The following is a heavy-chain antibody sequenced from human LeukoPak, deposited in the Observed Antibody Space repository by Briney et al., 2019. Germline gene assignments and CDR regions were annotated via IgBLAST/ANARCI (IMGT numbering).Heavy chain of an antibody. J-gene: IGHJ3*02. V-gene: IGHV3-23*01. CDR1: GFTSSSHA. Sequence: GGSLRLSCAASGFTSSSHAMSWVRQTPGKGLEWVSSLTGSGGRTYYADSVKGRFTISRDNARNTLYLQMNSLRAEDTARYYCAKDPAAVPFDSFDIWGQGTMVTVSS. CDR3: AKDPAAVPFDSFDI. D-gene: IGHD2-2*01. CDR2: LTGSGGRT.